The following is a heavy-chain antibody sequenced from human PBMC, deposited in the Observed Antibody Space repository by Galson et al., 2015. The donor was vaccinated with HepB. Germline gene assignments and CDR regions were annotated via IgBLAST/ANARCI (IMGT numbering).Heavy chain of an antibody. CDR3: ARVLSGAAAWFTDTNWFDP. J-gene: IGHJ5*02. Sequence: SVKVSCKASGYTFTSYDINWVRQATGQGLEWMGWMNPNSGNTGYAQKFQGRVTMTRNTSISTAYMELSSLRSEDTAVYYCARVLSGAAAWFTDTNWFDPWGQGTLVTVSS. V-gene: IGHV1-8*01. D-gene: IGHD6-13*01. CDR1: GYTFTSYD. CDR2: MNPNSGNT.